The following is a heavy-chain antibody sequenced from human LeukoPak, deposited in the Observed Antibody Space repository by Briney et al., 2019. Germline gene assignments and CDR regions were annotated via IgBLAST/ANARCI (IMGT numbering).Heavy chain of an antibody. CDR3: ARDGDSSGYYAAFDI. CDR1: GFTFSSYS. J-gene: IGHJ3*02. Sequence: PGGSLRLSCAASGFTFSSYSMNWVRQAPGKGLEWLSYISSSSSIIYYADSVKGRFTISRDNAKNSLYLQMNSLRDEDTAVYYCARDGDSSGYYAAFDIWGQGTMATVSS. V-gene: IGHV3-48*02. CDR2: ISSSSSII. D-gene: IGHD3-22*01.